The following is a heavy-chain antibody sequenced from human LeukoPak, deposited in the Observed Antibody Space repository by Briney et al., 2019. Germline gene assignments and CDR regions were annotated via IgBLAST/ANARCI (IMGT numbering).Heavy chain of an antibody. J-gene: IGHJ5*02. CDR3: ARHAIYSGGYSYWFDP. Sequence: SVTLSLTCTVSGGSISSYYWSWLRQPPGKGLEWIAYIYYSGYTNYNPSLKSRASISVDTSKNLCSLRLSSVTAADTAVYYCARHAIYSGGYSYWFDPWGLGTLVTVSS. CDR2: IYYSGYT. CDR1: GGSISSYY. D-gene: IGHD1-26*01. V-gene: IGHV4-59*08.